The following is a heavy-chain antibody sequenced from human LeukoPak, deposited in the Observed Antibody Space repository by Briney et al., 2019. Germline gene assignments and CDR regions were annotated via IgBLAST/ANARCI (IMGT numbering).Heavy chain of an antibody. CDR3: ARECYYDSGGYQLNNWFDP. Sequence: SETLSLTCTVSGGSISSYYWSWIRQPPGKGLEWIGYIYYSGSTNYNPSLKSRVTISVDTSKNQFSLKLSSVTAADTAVYYCARECYYDSGGYQLNNWFDPWGQGTLVTVSS. D-gene: IGHD3-22*01. V-gene: IGHV4-59*01. CDR1: GGSISSYY. J-gene: IGHJ5*02. CDR2: IYYSGST.